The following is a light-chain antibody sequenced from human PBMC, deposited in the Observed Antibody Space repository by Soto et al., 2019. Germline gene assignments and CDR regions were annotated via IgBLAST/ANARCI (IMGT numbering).Light chain of an antibody. Sequence: QSVLTQPASVSGSPGQSITISCTGTSSDVGGYNYVSWYQHHPGKAPKLMIYDVSNRPSGVSNRLSGSKSGNTASLTISGLQPEDEADYYCSSYTTSNTRQIVLGTGTKVTV. V-gene: IGLV2-14*03. CDR2: DVS. CDR1: SSDVGGYNY. J-gene: IGLJ1*01. CDR3: SSYTTSNTRQIV.